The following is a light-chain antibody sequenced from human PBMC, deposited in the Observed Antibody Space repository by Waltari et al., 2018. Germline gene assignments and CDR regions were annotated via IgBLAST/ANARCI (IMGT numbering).Light chain of an antibody. Sequence: EIVLTQSPATLSLSPGERATLSCRASQSVSTYLAWYQQRPGQPPRLLIYDSSSRATGIPARFSGIGSETDFTLTISSLEPEDFAVYYCQQRYKWPLTFGGGSKVEI. CDR3: QQRYKWPLT. J-gene: IGKJ4*01. CDR1: QSVSTY. CDR2: DSS. V-gene: IGKV3-11*01.